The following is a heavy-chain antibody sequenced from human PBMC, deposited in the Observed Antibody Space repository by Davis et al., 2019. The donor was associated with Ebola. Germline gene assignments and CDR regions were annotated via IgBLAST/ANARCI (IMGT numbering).Heavy chain of an antibody. Sequence: SGPTLVKPTQTLTLTCTFPGFSLSTSGMCVSWIRQPPGKALEWLALIDWDDDKYYSTSLKTRLTISKDTSKNQVVLTMTNMDPVDTATYYCARVTSGSRWYYYYGMDVWGKGTTVTVSS. CDR1: GFSLSTSGMC. CDR2: IDWDDDK. V-gene: IGHV2-70*01. J-gene: IGHJ6*04. D-gene: IGHD2-21*02. CDR3: ARVTSGSRWYYYYGMDV.